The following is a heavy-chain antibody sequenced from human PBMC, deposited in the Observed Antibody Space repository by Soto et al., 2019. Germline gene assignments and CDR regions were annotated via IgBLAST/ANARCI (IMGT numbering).Heavy chain of an antibody. CDR3: AKVVTRYFEWLLPDY. V-gene: IGHV3-66*01. CDR2: IYSGGST. CDR1: GFTVSTKY. J-gene: IGHJ4*02. D-gene: IGHD3-9*01. Sequence: EVQLVESGGGLVQPGGSLRLSCAASGFTVSTKYMSWVRQAPGKGLEWVSVIYSGGSTYYADSVKGRFTISRDNSKNPLHVQLNSLRAEATTVYYCAKVVTRYFEWLLPDYLGQGTLATVSS.